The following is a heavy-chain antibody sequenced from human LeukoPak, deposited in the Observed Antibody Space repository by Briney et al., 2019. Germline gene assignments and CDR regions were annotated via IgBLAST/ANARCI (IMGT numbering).Heavy chain of an antibody. CDR3: AREVATISGVDY. D-gene: IGHD5-24*01. CDR1: GYTFTGYY. V-gene: IGHV1-2*02. Sequence: GASVKVSCKASGYTFTGYYMHWVRQAPGQGLEWMGWINPNSGGTNYAQKFQGRVTMTRDMSTSTVYMELSSLRSEDTAVYYCAREVATISGVDYWGQGTLVTVSS. CDR2: INPNSGGT. J-gene: IGHJ4*02.